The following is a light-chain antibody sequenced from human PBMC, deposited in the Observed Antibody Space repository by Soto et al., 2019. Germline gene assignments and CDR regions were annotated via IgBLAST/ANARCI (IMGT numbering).Light chain of an antibody. J-gene: IGLJ3*02. CDR3: SSYAGSNNGV. CDR2: EVT. CDR1: SSDVGGYNY. Sequence: QSALTLPPSASGSPGQSVTISCTGTSSDVGGYNYVSWYQQHPGKAPKLMIYEVTKRPSGVPDRFSGSKSGNTASLTVSGLQAEDEAEYYCSSYAGSNNGVFGGGTKLTVL. V-gene: IGLV2-8*01.